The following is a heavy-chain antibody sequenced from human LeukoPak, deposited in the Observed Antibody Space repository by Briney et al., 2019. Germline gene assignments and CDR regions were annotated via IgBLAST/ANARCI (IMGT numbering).Heavy chain of an antibody. CDR1: TFVFSGYS. D-gene: IGHD3-16*01. CDR2: ISETSSHT. CDR3: ARDRAPRARIGGMDV. J-gene: IGHJ6*02. Sequence: GGSLRLSCEASTFVFSGYSMNWVRQAPGKGLEWVSYISETSSHTYYAASVKGRFTISRDNAKNSLYLQMNSLRAEDTGIYYCARDRAPRARIGGMDVWGQGTTVIASS. V-gene: IGHV3-21*06.